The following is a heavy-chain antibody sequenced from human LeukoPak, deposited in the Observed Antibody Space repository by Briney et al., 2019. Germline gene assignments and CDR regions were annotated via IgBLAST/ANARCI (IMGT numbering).Heavy chain of an antibody. J-gene: IGHJ6*02. CDR3: ARDGGPYYYYGMDV. CDR1: GFTFSSYG. Sequence: PGGSLRVSCAASGFTFSSYGMHWVRQAPGKGLEWVAVIWYDGSNKYYADSVKGRFTISRDNSKNTLYLQMNSLRAEDTAVYYCARDGGPYYYYGMDVWGQGTTVTVSS. CDR2: IWYDGSNK. D-gene: IGHD4-23*01. V-gene: IGHV3-33*01.